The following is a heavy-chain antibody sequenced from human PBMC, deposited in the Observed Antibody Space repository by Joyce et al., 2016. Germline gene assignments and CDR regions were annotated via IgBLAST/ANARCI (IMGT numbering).Heavy chain of an antibody. J-gene: IGHJ4*02. V-gene: IGHV2-5*01. CDR1: GFTLGTTGVG. D-gene: IGHD2-2*01. CDR2: TYWNDEK. CDR3: ARRVVPVVPFDY. Sequence: QITLKESGPTLVKPTQTLTLTCSFSGFTLGTTGVGVGWIRQPPGKALEWLAVTYWNDEKRYSPSLKSRLTVTTDTFKSQVVLTMTNVDPVDTATYYCARRVVPVVPFDYWGQGILVIVSS.